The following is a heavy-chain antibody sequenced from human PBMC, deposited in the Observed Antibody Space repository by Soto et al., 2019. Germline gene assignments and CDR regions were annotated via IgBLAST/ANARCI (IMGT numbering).Heavy chain of an antibody. CDR1: GGSFNNYY. J-gene: IGHJ4*02. D-gene: IGHD3-22*01. Sequence: SETLSLTCGVYGGSFNNYYWSWIHQSPGKGLDWIGEIIHTGGTNYNPSLKSRVTISIDTSKSQFSLNLSSVTAADTAVYYCARGSEYYDIWGQGIVVTVSS. V-gene: IGHV4-34*01. CDR2: IIHTGGT. CDR3: ARGSEYYDI.